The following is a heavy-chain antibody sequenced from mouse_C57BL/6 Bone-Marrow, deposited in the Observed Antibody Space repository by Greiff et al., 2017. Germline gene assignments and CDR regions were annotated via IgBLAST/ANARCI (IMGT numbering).Heavy chain of an antibody. CDR3: ARGGIYFSI. CDR2: IDPGSGNT. Sequence: VQLQQSGPELVKPGASVKISCKASGYTFSDYYINWVKQRPGQGLEWIGWIDPGSGNTKYNEKFTGKATLTVDTSSSTAYMQLSSLTSDDSAVYFCARGGIYFSIWGQGTLDNVSA. J-gene: IGHJ3*01. V-gene: IGHV1-84*01. CDR1: GYTFSDYY. D-gene: IGHD2-1*01.